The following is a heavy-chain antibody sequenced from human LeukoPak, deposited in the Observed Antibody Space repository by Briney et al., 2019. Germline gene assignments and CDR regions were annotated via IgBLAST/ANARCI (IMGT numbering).Heavy chain of an antibody. CDR1: GFTVSSKY. CDR3: ARERYCSGDCYSFAFDV. V-gene: IGHV3-66*01. D-gene: IGHD2-21*02. CDR2: FYSGGDST. J-gene: IGHJ3*01. Sequence: PGGSLRPSCAASGFTVSSKYMSWVRQAPGKGLEWVSIFYSGGDSTNYADSVKGRFTISRDNSKNTLYLQMNSLRADDTAVYYCARERYCSGDCYSFAFDVWGQGTVVTVSS.